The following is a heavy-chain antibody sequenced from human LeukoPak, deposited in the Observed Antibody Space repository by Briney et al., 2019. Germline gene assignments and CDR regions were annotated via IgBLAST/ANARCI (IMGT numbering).Heavy chain of an antibody. CDR1: GDSISRHY. D-gene: IGHD6-19*01. Sequence: SETLSLTCTVSGDSISRHYWSWIRQPPGKGLEWIGCLCSSGSANYNPSLQSRVAMSVDTSRNQFSLNLTSVTAADTAVYYCAKTGRPNDSGWFRWFDPWGQGTLVTVSS. V-gene: IGHV4-4*09. CDR3: AKTGRPNDSGWFRWFDP. CDR2: LCSSGSA. J-gene: IGHJ5*02.